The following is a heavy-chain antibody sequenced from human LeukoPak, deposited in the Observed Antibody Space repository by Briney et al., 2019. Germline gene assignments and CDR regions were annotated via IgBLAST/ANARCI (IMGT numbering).Heavy chain of an antibody. CDR3: ARDLYYDSSGYYWAY. D-gene: IGHD3-22*01. J-gene: IGHJ4*02. V-gene: IGHV3-11*01. CDR2: ISSSGSTI. CDR1: GFTFSDYY. Sequence: GGSLRLSCAASGFTFSDYYMSWFRQAPGKGLEWVSYISSSGSTIYYADSVKGRFTISRDNAKNSLYLQMNSLRAEDTAVYYCARDLYYDSSGYYWAYWGQGTLVTVSS.